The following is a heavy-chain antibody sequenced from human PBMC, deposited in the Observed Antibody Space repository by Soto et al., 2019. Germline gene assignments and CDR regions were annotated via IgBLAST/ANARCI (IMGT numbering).Heavy chain of an antibody. CDR2: ICHSVST. CDR1: DGSISSGGYS. V-gene: IGHV4-30-2*01. J-gene: IGHJ6*02. D-gene: IGHD1-26*01. CDR3: ARDREGGSDV. Sequence: SETLSLTCGVADGSISSGGYSCNWILQPQVKDLEWIGYICHSVSTFYNPSLKSRVTISVDRSKNQISLKVICVTAACTAVYYCARDREGGSDVWGQGTKVTVSS.